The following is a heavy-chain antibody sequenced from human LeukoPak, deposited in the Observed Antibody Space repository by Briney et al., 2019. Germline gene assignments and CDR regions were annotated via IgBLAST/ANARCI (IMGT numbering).Heavy chain of an antibody. V-gene: IGHV1-18*01. D-gene: IGHD3-22*01. Sequence: ASVKVSCKASGYTFANYGISWVRQAPGQGLEWMGWISAYNGNTNYAQKLQGRVTMTTDTSTSTAYMELSSLRSEDTAVYYCARNPPVHYSDTSGSDYWGQGTLVTVSS. CDR2: ISAYNGNT. CDR3: ARNPPVHYSDTSGSDY. J-gene: IGHJ4*02. CDR1: GYTFANYG.